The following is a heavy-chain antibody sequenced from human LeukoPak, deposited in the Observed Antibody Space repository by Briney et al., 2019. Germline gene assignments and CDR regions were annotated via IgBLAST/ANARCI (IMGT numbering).Heavy chain of an antibody. CDR1: VLTLRSYD. V-gene: IGHV3-30-3*01. Sequence: GWSLRLSRAPSVLTLRSYDMLCVRLAPGRGLEWLAVISYDGTNKHYADFVKGQFTISRDSSENMLYLLIYNQIDDGTGLYCVASVITVAGINYWGQGNLVTVSS. CDR2: ISYDGTNK. J-gene: IGHJ4*02. D-gene: IGHD6-19*01. CDR3: ASVITVAGINY.